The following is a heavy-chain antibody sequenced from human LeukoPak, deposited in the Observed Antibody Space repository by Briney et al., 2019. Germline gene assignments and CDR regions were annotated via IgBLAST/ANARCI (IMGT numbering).Heavy chain of an antibody. CDR2: FDLEDGER. CDR3: AAGEVGQLFDY. D-gene: IGHD5-24*01. CDR1: GYTLSELS. Sequence: ASVKVSCKVSGYTLSELSMHWVRQAPGKGLEWMGGFDLEDGERIYVQKFQGRVTMTEDTSTDTAYMELSSLRSDDTAVYFCAAGEVGQLFDYWGQGTLVTVSS. V-gene: IGHV1-24*01. J-gene: IGHJ4*02.